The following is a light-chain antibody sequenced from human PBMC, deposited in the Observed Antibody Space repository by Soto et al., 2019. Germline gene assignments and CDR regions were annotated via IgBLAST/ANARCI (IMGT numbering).Light chain of an antibody. Sequence: EIVMTQSPATLSVSPGERATLSCRASQSVSSNLAWYQHKLGQAPRLLIYGASTRATGIPARFSGSGSGTEFTLTISSLQSEDFAVYYCQQYNNWPYTFGQGTKLEIK. J-gene: IGKJ2*01. CDR2: GAS. CDR3: QQYNNWPYT. V-gene: IGKV3-15*01. CDR1: QSVSSN.